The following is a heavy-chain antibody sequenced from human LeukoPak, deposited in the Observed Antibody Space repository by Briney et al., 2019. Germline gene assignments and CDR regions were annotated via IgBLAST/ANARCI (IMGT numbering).Heavy chain of an antibody. V-gene: IGHV3-48*04. D-gene: IGHD3-22*01. Sequence: GGSLRLSCAASGFTFSSYSMNWVRQAPGKGLEWVSYISSSSSTIYYADSVKGRFTISRDNAKNSLYLQMNSLRAEDTAVYYCARVGRFYYDSSGRSDYWGQGTLVTVSS. CDR1: GFTFSSYS. J-gene: IGHJ4*02. CDR3: ARVGRFYYDSSGRSDY. CDR2: ISSSSSTI.